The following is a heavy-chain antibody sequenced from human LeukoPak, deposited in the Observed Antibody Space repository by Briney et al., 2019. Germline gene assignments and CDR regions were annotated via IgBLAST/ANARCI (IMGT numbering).Heavy chain of an antibody. Sequence: PGGSLRLSCAASGFTFSSYSMNWVRQAPGKGLEWVSSISSSSSYIYYADSVKGRFTISRDNAKNSLYLQMNSLRAEDTAVYYCARDSIRGSALVRTDYWGQGTLVTVSS. CDR1: GFTFSSYS. V-gene: IGHV3-21*01. CDR3: ARDSIRGSALVRTDY. D-gene: IGHD2-2*02. J-gene: IGHJ4*02. CDR2: ISSSSSYI.